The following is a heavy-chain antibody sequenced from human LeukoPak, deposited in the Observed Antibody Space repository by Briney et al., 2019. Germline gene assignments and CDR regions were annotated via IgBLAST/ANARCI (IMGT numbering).Heavy chain of an antibody. V-gene: IGHV3-11*01. J-gene: IGHJ1*01. CDR1: GFTFSDYY. CDR2: ISSSGSTL. Sequence: KTGGSLRLSCAASGFTFSDYYMSWVRQAPGRGLEWVSYISSSGSTLCYADSVKGRFTISRDNSKITVYLQRNSLRGEDTAVYSCAKDAAWGRYKHWGQGTLVTVSS. CDR3: AKDAAWGRYKH. D-gene: IGHD3-16*01.